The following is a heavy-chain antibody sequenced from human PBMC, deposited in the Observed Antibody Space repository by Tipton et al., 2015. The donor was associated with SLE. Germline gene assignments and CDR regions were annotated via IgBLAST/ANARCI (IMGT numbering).Heavy chain of an antibody. CDR2: IYYNGSS. CDR1: GGSISRLY. Sequence: TLSLTSTVSGGSISRLYWSWVRQPPGKGLEWLAYIYYNGSSNYNPSLKSRVTISADTSKSQFSLTLNFVTAADTAVYYCVRSYQGMDWGQGTLVTVSS. J-gene: IGHJ4*02. D-gene: IGHD2-2*01. V-gene: IGHV4-59*11. CDR3: VRSYQGMD.